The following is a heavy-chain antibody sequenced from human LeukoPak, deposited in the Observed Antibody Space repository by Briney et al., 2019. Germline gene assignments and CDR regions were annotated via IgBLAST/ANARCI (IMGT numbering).Heavy chain of an antibody. CDR1: GGSISSYY. CDR3: ARDSSGYGPRPDYYYMDV. Sequence: SETLSLTCTVSGGSISSYYWSWIRQPPGKGLEWIGYIYYSGSTNYNPSLKSRVTISVDTSKNQFSLKLSSVTAADTAVYYCARDSSGYGPRPDYYYMDVWGKGTTVTISS. CDR2: IYYSGST. J-gene: IGHJ6*03. V-gene: IGHV4-59*12. D-gene: IGHD3-22*01.